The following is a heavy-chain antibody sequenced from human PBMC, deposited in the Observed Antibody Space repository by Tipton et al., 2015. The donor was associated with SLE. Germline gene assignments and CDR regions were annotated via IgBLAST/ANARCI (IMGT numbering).Heavy chain of an antibody. Sequence: QSGPEVKKPGSSVKVSCKASGDTFNNYAFSWVRQAPGQGLEWMGGIIPRSDTSDYSQKFQGRVTITADETTTTVYMELSSLRSEDTAIYYCAIAVAGTFFFDYWGQGTLVTVSS. V-gene: IGHV1-69*01. CDR2: IIPRSDTS. J-gene: IGHJ4*02. CDR1: GDTFNNYA. CDR3: AIAVAGTFFFDY. D-gene: IGHD6-19*01.